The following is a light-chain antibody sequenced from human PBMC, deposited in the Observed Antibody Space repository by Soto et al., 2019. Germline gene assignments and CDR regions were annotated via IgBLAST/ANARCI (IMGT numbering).Light chain of an antibody. V-gene: IGKV3-15*01. CDR2: GAS. Sequence: EIVMTQSPATLSVSPGDRATLSCRASQSISSNLAWYQQKPGQAPRLLIYGASTRATGIPARFSGSGSGTEFTLTISSLQSEDFAVYYCQQYKNWLTWTFGQGTKVDIK. J-gene: IGKJ1*01. CDR3: QQYKNWLTWT. CDR1: QSISSN.